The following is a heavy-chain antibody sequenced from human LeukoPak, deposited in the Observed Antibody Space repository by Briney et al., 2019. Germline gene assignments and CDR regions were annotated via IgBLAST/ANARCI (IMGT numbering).Heavy chain of an antibody. J-gene: IGHJ4*02. CDR1: GFTFSSYG. CDR2: ITWNGGTI. D-gene: IGHD3-10*01. Sequence: TGGSLRLSCAASGFTFSSYGMHWVRQAPGKGLEWVSGITWNGGTIDYADSVKGRFTISRDNAKNSLYLQMNSLRAEDTALYYCATRYASGPIADYWGQGTLVTVSS. CDR3: ATRYASGPIADY. V-gene: IGHV3-9*01.